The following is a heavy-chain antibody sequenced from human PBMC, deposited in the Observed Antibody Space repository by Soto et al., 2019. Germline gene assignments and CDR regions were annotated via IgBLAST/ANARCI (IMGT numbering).Heavy chain of an antibody. V-gene: IGHV1-24*01. CDR2: FDPEDGET. Sequence: QVQLVQSGAEVKKPGASVKVSCKVSGYTLTELSMHWVRQAPGKGLEWMGGFDPEDGETIYAQKFQGRVTMTEDTSKDTAYMELSRLRSEDTAVYYCATDRGGPYGSGSYHEVYWGQGTLVTVSS. J-gene: IGHJ4*02. D-gene: IGHD3-10*01. CDR3: ATDRGGPYGSGSYHEVY. CDR1: GYTLTELS.